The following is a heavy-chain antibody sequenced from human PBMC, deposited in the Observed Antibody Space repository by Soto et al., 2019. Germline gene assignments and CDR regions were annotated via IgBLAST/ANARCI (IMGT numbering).Heavy chain of an antibody. Sequence: PSETLSLTCAVYGGSFSAYSWIWIRQPPGKGLEWIGEINHSGNTNYTPSLKSRVTISVDTSKNQFSLRLSSVTAADTAVYYCARGDYKREGYGMDVWGQGTTVTVSS. CDR3: ARGDYKREGYGMDV. V-gene: IGHV4-34*01. D-gene: IGHD3-10*01. CDR1: GGSFSAYS. J-gene: IGHJ6*02. CDR2: INHSGNT.